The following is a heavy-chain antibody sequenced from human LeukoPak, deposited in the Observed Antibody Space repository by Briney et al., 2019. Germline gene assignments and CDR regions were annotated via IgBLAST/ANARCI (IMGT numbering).Heavy chain of an antibody. Sequence: GSLRLSCAVSGITFSSYAMTWVRQAPGKGLEWVSGISGSGDSTNYADSVKGRFTISRDNPKNTLYLQMNSLRAEDTAVYYCAKDENHFWSGYYSNYFDPWGQGILVTVSS. J-gene: IGHJ5*02. V-gene: IGHV3-23*01. CDR2: ISGSGDST. CDR1: GITFSSYA. D-gene: IGHD3-3*02. CDR3: AKDENHFWSGYYSNYFDP.